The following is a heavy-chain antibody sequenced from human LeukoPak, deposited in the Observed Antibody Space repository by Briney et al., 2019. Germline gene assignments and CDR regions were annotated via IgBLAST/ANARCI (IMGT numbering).Heavy chain of an antibody. J-gene: IGHJ3*02. CDR2: IYYSGST. Sequence: SETLSLTCTVSGGSISSYYWSWIRQPPGKGLEWIGYIYYSGSTNYNPSLKSRVTISVDTSKNQFSLKLSSVTAADTAVYYCARALEYDFWSGYSKGAFDIWGQGTMVTVSS. D-gene: IGHD3-3*01. CDR3: ARALEYDFWSGYSKGAFDI. V-gene: IGHV4-59*08. CDR1: GGSISSYY.